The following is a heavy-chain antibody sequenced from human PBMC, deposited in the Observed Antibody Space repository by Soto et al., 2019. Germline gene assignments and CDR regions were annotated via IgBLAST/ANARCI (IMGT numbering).Heavy chain of an antibody. CDR1: GFSFSSYS. J-gene: IGHJ4*02. CDR3: ARDDYPYYDDSSGYHFDY. Sequence: GGSLRLSCAASGFSFSSYSINCVRQAPGKGLEWVSYISSSSSAIYYADSVKGRFTISRDNAKNSLYLQMNSLRAEDTAVYYCARDDYPYYDDSSGYHFDYWGQGA. CDR2: ISSSSSAI. V-gene: IGHV3-48*01. D-gene: IGHD3-22*01.